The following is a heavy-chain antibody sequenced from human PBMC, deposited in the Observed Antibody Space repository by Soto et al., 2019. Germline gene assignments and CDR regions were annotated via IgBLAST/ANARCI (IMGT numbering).Heavy chain of an antibody. D-gene: IGHD4-17*01. CDR3: ASQLGYGDYYFDY. J-gene: IGHJ4*02. CDR2: IYYSGST. CDR1: GGSISSGDYY. Sequence: SETLSLTCTVSGGSISSGDYYWSWIRQPPGKGLEWIGYIYYSGSTYYNPSLKSRVTISVDTSKNQFSLKLSSVTAADTAVYYCASQLGYGDYYFDYWGQGTLVTVSS. V-gene: IGHV4-30-4*01.